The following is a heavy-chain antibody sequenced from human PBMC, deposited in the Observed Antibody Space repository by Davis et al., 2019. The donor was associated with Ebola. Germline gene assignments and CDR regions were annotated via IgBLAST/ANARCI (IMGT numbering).Heavy chain of an antibody. CDR2: VYYTEDT. D-gene: IGHD2-15*01. V-gene: IGHV4-30-4*01. Sequence: SETLSLTCTVSGGSISTANYYWTWIRQPPGKGLEWIGYVYYTEDTYYNPSLKSRVTISVDTSKNQFSLKLSSVTAADTAMYYCARQGYCGGGRCYSIAWFDPWGQGILVTVSS. CDR3: ARQGYCGGGRCYSIAWFDP. J-gene: IGHJ5*02. CDR1: GGSISTANYY.